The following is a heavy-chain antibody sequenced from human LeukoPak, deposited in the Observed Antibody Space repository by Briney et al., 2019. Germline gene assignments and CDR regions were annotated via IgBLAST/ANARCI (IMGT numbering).Heavy chain of an antibody. J-gene: IGHJ4*02. CDR2: FDPEDGET. CDR1: GYTLTELS. D-gene: IGHD3-3*01. V-gene: IGHV1-24*01. Sequence: ASVKVSCKVSGYTLTELSMHWVRQAPGKGLEWMGGFDPEDGETIYAQKFQGRVTMTEDTSTDTAYMELSSLRSEDTAVYYCATGPPLFGVVTVFDYWGQGTLVTVSS. CDR3: ATGPPLFGVVTVFDY.